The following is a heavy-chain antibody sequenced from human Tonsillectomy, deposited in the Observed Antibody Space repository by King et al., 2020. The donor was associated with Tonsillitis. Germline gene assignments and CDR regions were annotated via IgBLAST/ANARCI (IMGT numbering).Heavy chain of an antibody. V-gene: IGHV1-2*02. CDR3: AREVMSPRGYSYYIDV. CDR1: GYTFTDNY. D-gene: IGHD5-18*01. Sequence: QLVQSGAGVKKPGASVKVSCKASGYTFTDNYMHWVRQAPGQGLEWMGWININSGATNYAETFQGRVTMTRDTTNTTAYLELGRLRSDDTAFYYCAREVMSPRGYSYYIDVWGTGTTVTVSS. J-gene: IGHJ6*03. CDR2: ININSGAT.